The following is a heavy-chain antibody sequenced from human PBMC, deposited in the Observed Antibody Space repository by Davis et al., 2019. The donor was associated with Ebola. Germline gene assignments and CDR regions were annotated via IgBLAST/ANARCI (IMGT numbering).Heavy chain of an antibody. CDR1: GGTFSSYA. J-gene: IGHJ6*03. D-gene: IGHD2-2*01. V-gene: IGHV1-69*13. Sequence: SVKVSCKASGGTFSSYAISWVRQAPGQGLEWMGGIIPIFGTANYAQKFQGRVTITADESTSTAYMELSSLRSEDTAVYYCARVQKSHGGVVVPADHRGGYYYYYYMDVWGKGTTVTVSS. CDR2: IIPIFGTA. CDR3: ARVQKSHGGVVVPADHRGGYYYYYYMDV.